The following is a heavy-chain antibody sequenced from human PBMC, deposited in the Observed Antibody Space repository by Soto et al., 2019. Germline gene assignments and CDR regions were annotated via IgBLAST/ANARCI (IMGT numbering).Heavy chain of an antibody. CDR1: GGSISSYY. V-gene: IGHV4-59*01. Sequence: SETLSLTCTVAGGSISSYYWSWIRQPPGKGLEWLGYIYYSGSTNYNPSLKSRVAISVDTSSNQFSLKLRSVIAADTATYYCARLKRGYSYGSVIDFWGRGALVTVSS. J-gene: IGHJ4*01. D-gene: IGHD5-18*01. CDR2: IYYSGST. CDR3: ARLKRGYSYGSVIDF.